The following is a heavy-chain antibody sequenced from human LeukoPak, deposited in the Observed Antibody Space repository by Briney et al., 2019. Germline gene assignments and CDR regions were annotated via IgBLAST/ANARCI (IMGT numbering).Heavy chain of an antibody. J-gene: IGHJ3*02. D-gene: IGHD6-19*01. CDR1: GFTFSSYS. CDR2: ISSSSSYI. Sequence: PGGSLRLSCAASGFTFSSYSMNWVRQAPGEGLEWVSSISSSSSYIYYADSVKGRFTISRDNAKNSLYLQMNSLRAEDTAVYYCARDPSSGWHGWTEQYAFDIWGQGTMVTVSS. CDR3: ARDPSSGWHGWTEQYAFDI. V-gene: IGHV3-21*01.